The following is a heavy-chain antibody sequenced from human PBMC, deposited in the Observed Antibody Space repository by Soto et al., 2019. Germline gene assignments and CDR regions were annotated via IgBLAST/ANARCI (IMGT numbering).Heavy chain of an antibody. CDR1: GFTFSSYS. V-gene: IGHV3-23*01. CDR2: ISGSGGST. D-gene: IGHD3-22*01. Sequence: HPGGSLRLSCAASGFTFSSYSMSWVRQAPGKGLEWVSAISGSGGSTYYADSVKGRFTISRDNSKNTLYLQMNSLRAEDTAVYYCAKGQDITYYDSSGYYFEGPNWFDPWGQGTLVTVSS. J-gene: IGHJ5*02. CDR3: AKGQDITYYDSSGYYFEGPNWFDP.